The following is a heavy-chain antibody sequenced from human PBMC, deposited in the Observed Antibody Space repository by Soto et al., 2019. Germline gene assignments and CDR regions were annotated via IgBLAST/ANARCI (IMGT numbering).Heavy chain of an antibody. CDR2: IYHSGST. CDR1: GGSISSGGYS. Sequence: PSETLSLTCAVSGGSISSGGYSWSWIRQPPGKGLECIEYIYHSGSTYYNTSLKSRVTISVDWSKNQFSLQLSSVAAADTAVYYCARGPPLGFWGQGTLVTVS. J-gene: IGHJ4*02. CDR3: ARGPPLGF. V-gene: IGHV4-30-2*01.